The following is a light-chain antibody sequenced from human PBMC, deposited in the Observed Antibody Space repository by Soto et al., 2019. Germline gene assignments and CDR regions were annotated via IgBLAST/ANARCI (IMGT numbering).Light chain of an antibody. V-gene: IGKV3-20*01. CDR1: QSVRSNY. J-gene: IGKJ2*01. Sequence: EIVLTQSPGTLSLSPGERATLSCRASQSVRSNYLAWYQPKPGQAPSLLIYGASTRATGIPDRFSGSGSGTDFTLTITRLEPEDFAVYYCHQYGISPGTFGQGTKLEIK. CDR2: GAS. CDR3: HQYGISPGT.